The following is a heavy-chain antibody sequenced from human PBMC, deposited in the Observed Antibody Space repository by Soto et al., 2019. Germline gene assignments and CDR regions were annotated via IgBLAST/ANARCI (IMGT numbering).Heavy chain of an antibody. CDR2: IYYSGST. J-gene: IGHJ3*02. CDR1: GGSISSYY. D-gene: IGHD2-2*01. Sequence: SETLSLTCTVPGGSISSYYWSWIRQPPGKGLEWIGYIYYSGSTNYNPSLKSRVTISVDTSKNQFSLKLSSVTAADTAVYYCARRYCSSTSCYGSFDIWGQGTMVTVSS. V-gene: IGHV4-59*08. CDR3: ARRYCSSTSCYGSFDI.